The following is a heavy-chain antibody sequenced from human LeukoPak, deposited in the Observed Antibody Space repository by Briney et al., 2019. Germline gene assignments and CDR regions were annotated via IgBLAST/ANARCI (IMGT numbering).Heavy chain of an antibody. D-gene: IGHD2-21*02. J-gene: IGHJ4*02. V-gene: IGHV1-18*01. Sequence: ASVKVSCKASGYTFTSYGISWVRQAPGQGLEWMGWISAYNGNTNYAQKLQGRVTMTTDTSTSTAYMELRSLRSDDTAVYYCARVSFIRVVVTAPDYWGQGTLVTVSS. CDR1: GYTFTSYG. CDR3: ARVSFIRVVVTAPDY. CDR2: ISAYNGNT.